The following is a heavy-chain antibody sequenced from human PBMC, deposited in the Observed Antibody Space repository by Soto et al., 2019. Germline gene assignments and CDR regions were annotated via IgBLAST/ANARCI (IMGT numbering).Heavy chain of an antibody. D-gene: IGHD3-10*01. CDR2: ITPMIGTT. J-gene: IGHJ4*02. CDR3: ARDVSVMTSVFGF. V-gene: IGHV1-69*01. Sequence: QVHLVQSGAEVKRPGSAVRVSCRASGGTFYTYAFTWVRQSPGQGLEWMGGITPMIGTTKYAQKFHGRVTFAADESASTAYMELSNLRSDDTAVYYCARDVSVMTSVFGFWGQGTLITVSS. CDR1: GGTFYTYA.